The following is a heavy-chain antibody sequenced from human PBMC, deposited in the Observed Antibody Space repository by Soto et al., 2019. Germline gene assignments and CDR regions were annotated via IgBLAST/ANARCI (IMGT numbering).Heavy chain of an antibody. V-gene: IGHV4-34*01. CDR3: AREGYGSGSQLYYYYGMDV. D-gene: IGHD3-10*01. CDR2: INHSGST. J-gene: IGHJ6*02. CDR1: GGSFSGYY. Sequence: SETLSLTCAVYGGSFSGYYWSWIRQPPGKGLEWIGEINHSGSTNYNPSLKSRVTISVDTSKNLFSLKLSSVTAADTAVYYCAREGYGSGSQLYYYYGMDVWGQGTTVTVSS.